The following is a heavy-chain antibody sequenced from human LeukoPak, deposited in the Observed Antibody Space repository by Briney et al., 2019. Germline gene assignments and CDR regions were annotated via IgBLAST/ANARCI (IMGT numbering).Heavy chain of an antibody. Sequence: GGSLRLSCAASGLTFSSYGMYWVRQAPGKGLEWETNIWYDGSNKYHADSVKGRFTISRDNSKNTLYLQMNSLRAEDTAVYYCARGLFNYDSSGLNYWGQGTLVTVSS. V-gene: IGHV3-33*01. CDR2: IWYDGSNK. J-gene: IGHJ4*02. CDR1: GLTFSSYG. D-gene: IGHD3-22*01. CDR3: ARGLFNYDSSGLNY.